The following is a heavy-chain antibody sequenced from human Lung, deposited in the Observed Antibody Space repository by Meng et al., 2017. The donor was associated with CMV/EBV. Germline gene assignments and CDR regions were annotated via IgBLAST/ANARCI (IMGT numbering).Heavy chain of an antibody. Sequence: SETLSLTCTVSGGSISSYYWSWIRQPPGKGLEWIGYIYYSGSTNYNPSLKSRVTISVDTSKNQFSLKLSSVTAADTAVYYCARDGSLVMLDVWGQGTTVTVSS. V-gene: IGHV4-59*01. D-gene: IGHD1-26*01. CDR2: IYYSGST. CDR1: GGSISSYY. CDR3: ARDGSLVMLDV. J-gene: IGHJ6*02.